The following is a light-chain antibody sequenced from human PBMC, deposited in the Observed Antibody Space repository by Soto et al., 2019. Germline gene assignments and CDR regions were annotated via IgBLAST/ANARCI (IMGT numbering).Light chain of an antibody. Sequence: IQMTQSPSSLSASVGDRVTITCRASQSIRSYLNWYQQRPGKAPNLLIYAASSLQSGVPSRFSGSGSGTDFTLTISSLQPEDFATYYCQQSYSTPLTFGGGTKVDIK. CDR2: AAS. CDR3: QQSYSTPLT. V-gene: IGKV1-39*01. J-gene: IGKJ4*01. CDR1: QSIRSY.